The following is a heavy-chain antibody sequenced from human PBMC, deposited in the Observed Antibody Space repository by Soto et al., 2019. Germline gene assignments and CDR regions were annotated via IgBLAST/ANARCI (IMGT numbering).Heavy chain of an antibody. D-gene: IGHD6-19*01. V-gene: IGHV4-4*01. CDR2: IFQSGST. J-gene: IGHJ5*02. Sequence: WIRQPPGKGLEWIGEIFQSGSTNYTPSLESRVTISVDKSKNQFSLTLTSVTAADTAVYFCARGRGRYSSGWSWFDPWGQGILVTVSS. CDR3: ARGRGRYSSGWSWFDP.